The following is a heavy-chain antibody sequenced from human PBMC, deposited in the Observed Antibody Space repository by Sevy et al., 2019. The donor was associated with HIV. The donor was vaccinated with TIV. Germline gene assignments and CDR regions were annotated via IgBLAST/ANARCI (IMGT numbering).Heavy chain of an antibody. D-gene: IGHD3-3*01. V-gene: IGHV3-15*01. CDR1: GFTFTNAW. J-gene: IGHJ4*02. Sequence: GGSLRLSCAASGFTFTNAWMSWVRQAPGKGLEWVDRIKSKSDGGTTDYAAPVKGRFSISRDDSKNTLYLQMNGLKTEDTAVYYCTSSNLYYDFWSGYLDWGQGTLVTVSS. CDR2: IKSKSDGGTT. CDR3: TSSNLYYDFWSGYLD.